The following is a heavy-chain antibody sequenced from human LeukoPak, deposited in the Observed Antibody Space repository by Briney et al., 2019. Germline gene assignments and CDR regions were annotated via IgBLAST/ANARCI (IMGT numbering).Heavy chain of an antibody. CDR1: GYRVMDYW. V-gene: IGHV5-51*01. D-gene: IGHD4-23*01. Sequence: GESLKISCKASGYRVMDYWIGWVRQTPGKGLEWMGIIYFDDSDTRYSPPFDGQVIISGDKSTATAYLQWSSLKTSDTAICCGKSRLGGSLHSYDYWGQGTRVTVSS. CDR3: KSRLGGSLHSYDY. CDR2: IYFDDSDT. J-gene: IGHJ4*02.